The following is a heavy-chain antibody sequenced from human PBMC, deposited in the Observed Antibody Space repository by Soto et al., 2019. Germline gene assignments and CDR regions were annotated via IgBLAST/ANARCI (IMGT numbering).Heavy chain of an antibody. D-gene: IGHD6-13*01. Sequence: PSETLSLTCTVSGGSISSSDYYWGWIRQPPGKGLEWIGSIYYSGSTYYNPSLKSRVTISVDTSKNQFSLKLTSMTAADTAMYYCARMRGAGTLDYWGQGAMVTVSS. J-gene: IGHJ4*02. V-gene: IGHV4-39*07. CDR2: IYYSGST. CDR1: GGSISSSDYY. CDR3: ARMRGAGTLDY.